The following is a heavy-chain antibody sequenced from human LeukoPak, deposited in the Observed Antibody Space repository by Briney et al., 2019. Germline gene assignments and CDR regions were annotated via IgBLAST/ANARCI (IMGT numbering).Heavy chain of an antibody. CDR2: IIPIFGTA. Sequence: GASVTVSCKPSGGTFSSYAISWVRQAPGQGLEWMGGIIPIFGTANYAQKFQGRVTITTDESTSTAYMELSSLRSEDTAVYYCASSVAAGLYYFDYWGQGTLVTVSS. CDR3: ASSVAAGLYYFDY. J-gene: IGHJ4*02. D-gene: IGHD2-15*01. CDR1: GGTFSSYA. V-gene: IGHV1-69*05.